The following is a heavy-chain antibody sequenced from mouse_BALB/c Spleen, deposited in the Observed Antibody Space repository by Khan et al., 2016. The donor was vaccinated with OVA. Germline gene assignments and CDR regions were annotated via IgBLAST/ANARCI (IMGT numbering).Heavy chain of an antibody. D-gene: IGHD1-2*01. J-gene: IGHJ3*01. CDR1: GFTFSDYG. Sequence: EVELVESGGGLVQPGGSRKLSCAASGFTFSDYGMAWVRQAPGKGTEWVAFISDLAYTIYYAATVTGRFTISRDTAKNTLYLEMSSLRSEDTAIYYCAGGGGTAPFSYWGLGTLVTVSA. CDR3: AGGGGTAPFSY. V-gene: IGHV5-15*02. CDR2: ISDLAYTI.